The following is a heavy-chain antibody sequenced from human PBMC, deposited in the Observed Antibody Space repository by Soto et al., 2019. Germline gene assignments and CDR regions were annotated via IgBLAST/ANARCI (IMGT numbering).Heavy chain of an antibody. CDR3: ARDLNRKIAGYSSSWYIGY. D-gene: IGHD6-13*01. CDR1: GFTFSSYG. V-gene: IGHV3-33*01. J-gene: IGHJ4*02. Sequence: QVQLVESGGGVVQPGRSLRLSCAASGFTFSSYGMHWVRQAPGKGLEWVAGIWYDGSNKYYADSVKGRFTISRDNSKNTLYLQRNSLRAEDTAVYYCARDLNRKIAGYSSSWYIGYWGQGTLVTVSS. CDR2: IWYDGSNK.